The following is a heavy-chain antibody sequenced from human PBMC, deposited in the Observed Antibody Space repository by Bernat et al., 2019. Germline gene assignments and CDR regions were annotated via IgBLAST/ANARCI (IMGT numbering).Heavy chain of an antibody. D-gene: IGHD3-22*01. Sequence: QVQLVQSGAEVKKPGASVKVSCTASGYTFISYGISWVRQAPGQGLEWMGWISAYNGNTNYAQKLQGRVTMTTDTSTSKSYLKLRSLRADDTAVYYCARATYYYDSSGYYYERFDYWGQGTLVTVSS. CDR2: ISAYNGNT. CDR1: GYTFISYG. V-gene: IGHV1-18*01. J-gene: IGHJ4*02. CDR3: ARATYYYDSSGYYYERFDY.